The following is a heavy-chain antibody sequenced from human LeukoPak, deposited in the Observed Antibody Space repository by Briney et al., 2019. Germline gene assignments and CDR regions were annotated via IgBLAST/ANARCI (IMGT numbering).Heavy chain of an antibody. D-gene: IGHD3-22*01. CDR3: ARGSDYYDSSGYYYWGSYFDY. CDR1: GGSFSGYY. CDR2: INHSGST. J-gene: IGHJ4*02. V-gene: IGHV4-34*01. Sequence: SETLSLTCAVYGGSFSGYYWSWIRQPPGKGLEWIGEINHSGSTNYNPSLKSRVTISVDTSKNQFSLKLSSVTAADTAVYYCARGSDYYDSSGYYYWGSYFDYRGQGTLVTVSS.